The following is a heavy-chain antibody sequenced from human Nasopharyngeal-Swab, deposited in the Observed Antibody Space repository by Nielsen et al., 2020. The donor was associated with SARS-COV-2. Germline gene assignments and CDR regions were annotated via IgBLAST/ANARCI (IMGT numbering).Heavy chain of an antibody. CDR2: ISYDGSNK. V-gene: IGHV3-30*04. Sequence: GGSLRLSCAASGFTFSSYAMHWVRQAPGKGLEWVAVISYDGSNKYYADSVKGRFTISSDNSKNTLYLQMNSLRAEDTAVYYCAREGDIVVVQDAFDIWGQGTMVTVSS. CDR3: AREGDIVVVQDAFDI. D-gene: IGHD2-2*01. J-gene: IGHJ3*02. CDR1: GFTFSSYA.